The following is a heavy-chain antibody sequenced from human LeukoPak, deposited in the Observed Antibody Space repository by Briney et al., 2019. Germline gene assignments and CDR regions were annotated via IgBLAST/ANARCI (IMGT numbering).Heavy chain of an antibody. CDR3: ASPYYDRSGYFYASDS. V-gene: IGHV4-34*01. J-gene: IGHJ4*02. D-gene: IGHD3-22*01. CDR1: GGSISSYY. CDR2: INHSGST. Sequence: KPSETLSLTCTVSGGSISSYYWSWIRQPPGKGLEWIGEINHSGSTNYNPSLKSRVTISVDTSKNQFSLKLNSVTAADTAVYYCASPYYDRSGYFYASDSWGQGTLVTVSS.